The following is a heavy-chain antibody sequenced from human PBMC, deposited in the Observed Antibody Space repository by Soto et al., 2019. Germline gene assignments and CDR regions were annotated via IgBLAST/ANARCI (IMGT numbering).Heavy chain of an antibody. J-gene: IGHJ6*02. CDR3: TRGSFLEWSCMDV. CDR2: INPSGTIT. V-gene: IGHV1-46*02. Sequence: QVQLVQSGAEVKKPGASVNVSCKASGYTFNRYYMHWVRQAPGQGLEWMGMINPSGTITSYAQKFQGRVTMTRDTSTSTLHIELRSLRSDDTAVYYCTRGSFLEWSCMDVWGQGTTVTVSS. CDR1: GYTFNRYY. D-gene: IGHD3-3*01.